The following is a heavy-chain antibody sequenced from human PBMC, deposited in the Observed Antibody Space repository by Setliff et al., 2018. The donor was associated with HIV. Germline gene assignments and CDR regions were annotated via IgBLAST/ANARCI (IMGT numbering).Heavy chain of an antibody. Sequence: SETLSLTCTVSGVSTSSTSHYWGWIRQPPGKGLEWIGYIFYTGSTYYNPSLKSRVTISVDTSKNQFSLNLNSVTAADAAVYYCARGSLITAHYSSGWYWFDPWGQGTLVTVSS. V-gene: IGHV4-39*07. CDR2: IFYTGST. CDR3: ARGSLITAHYSSGWYWFDP. CDR1: GVSTSSTSHY. J-gene: IGHJ5*02. D-gene: IGHD6-19*01.